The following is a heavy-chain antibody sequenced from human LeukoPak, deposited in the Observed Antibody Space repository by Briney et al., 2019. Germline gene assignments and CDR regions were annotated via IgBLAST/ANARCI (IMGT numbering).Heavy chain of an antibody. D-gene: IGHD3-22*01. CDR1: GFNFNDHD. CDR2: ISYDGRKI. CDR3: ARGTATMIVDHNDY. V-gene: IGHV3-30*04. Sequence: GGSLRLSCAASGFNFNDHDMYWVRQGRGKGPEWVAAISYDGRKIFYADSVKGRFTVSRDNSKSTLFLQMNSLTVEDTAVYYCARGTATMIVDHNDYWGQGTLVTVSS. J-gene: IGHJ4*02.